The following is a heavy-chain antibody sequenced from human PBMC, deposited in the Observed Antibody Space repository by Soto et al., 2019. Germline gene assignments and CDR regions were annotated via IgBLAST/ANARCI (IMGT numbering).Heavy chain of an antibody. V-gene: IGHV1-2*02. J-gene: IGHJ6*04. CDR2: INPKNGDT. D-gene: IGHD2-8*01. Sequence: ASVKVSCKASGYTFTAYSIHWVRQAPGQGLEWMGWINPKNGDTNTAQKFQGRVTMARDTSTSTVYMELSSLRSEDTAVYYCARFYCSNGVCQHYYYYGLAVWGKGTTVTVPS. CDR1: GYTFTAYS. CDR3: ARFYCSNGVCQHYYYYGLAV.